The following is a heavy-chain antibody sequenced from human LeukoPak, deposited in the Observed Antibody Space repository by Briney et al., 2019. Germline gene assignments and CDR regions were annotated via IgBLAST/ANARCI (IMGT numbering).Heavy chain of an antibody. CDR1: GGSFSGYY. Sequence: SETLSLTCAVYGGSFSGYYWSWIRQPPGKGLEWIGEINHSGSTNYNPSLKSRVTISVDKSKNQFSLKLSSVTAADTAVYYCARSITGTDDDDDYWGQGTLVTVSS. CDR3: ARSITGTDDDDDY. J-gene: IGHJ4*02. CDR2: INHSGST. D-gene: IGHD1-20*01. V-gene: IGHV4-34*01.